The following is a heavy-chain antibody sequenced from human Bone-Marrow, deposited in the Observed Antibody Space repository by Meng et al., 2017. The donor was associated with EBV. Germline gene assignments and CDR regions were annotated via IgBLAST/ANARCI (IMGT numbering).Heavy chain of an antibody. D-gene: IGHD5-24*01. CDR1: GGSFSGYY. V-gene: IGHV4-34*01. J-gene: IGHJ4*02. Sequence: QVQLQQWGAGLLKPSATLSFTCAVYGGSFSGYYWSWIRQPPGKGLEWIGEINHSGSTNYNPSLKSRVTISVDTSKNQFSLKLSSVTAADTAVYYCARVRSVATITLFDYWGQGTLVTVSS. CDR2: INHSGST. CDR3: ARVRSVATITLFDY.